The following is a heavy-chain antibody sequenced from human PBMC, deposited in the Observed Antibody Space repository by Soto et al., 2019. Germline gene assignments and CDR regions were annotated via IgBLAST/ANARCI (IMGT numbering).Heavy chain of an antibody. Sequence: SVKVSCKASGGTFSSYAISWVRQAPGQGLEWMGGIIPIFGTANYAQKFQGRVTITADKSTSTAYMELSSLRSEDTAVYYCARPDTYYYDSSGFPFDYWGRGTLVTVS. D-gene: IGHD3-22*01. J-gene: IGHJ4*02. CDR3: ARPDTYYYDSSGFPFDY. CDR1: GGTFSSYA. V-gene: IGHV1-69*06. CDR2: IIPIFGTA.